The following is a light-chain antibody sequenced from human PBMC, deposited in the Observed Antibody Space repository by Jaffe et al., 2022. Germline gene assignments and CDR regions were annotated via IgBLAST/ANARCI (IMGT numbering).Light chain of an antibody. CDR3: GTWDNSLSAVV. CDR1: YSNVGNNF. V-gene: IGLV1-51*01. Sequence: QSALTQPPSVSAAPGQKVTISCSGSYSNVGNNFVSWYQQVPGTAPKLLIYDNDKRPSGIPDRFSGSKSDTSATLGITGLQTGDEADYYCGTWDNSLSAVVFGGGTKLTVL. J-gene: IGLJ2*01. CDR2: DND.